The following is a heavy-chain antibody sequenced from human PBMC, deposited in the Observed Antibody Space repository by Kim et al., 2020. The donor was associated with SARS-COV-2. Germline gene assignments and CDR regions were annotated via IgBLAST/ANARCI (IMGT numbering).Heavy chain of an antibody. D-gene: IGHD6-13*01. CDR3: ARLGWYSSSWWVKPWFDP. V-gene: IGHV4-34*01. Sequence: KSRVTISVDTSKNQFSLKLSSVTAADTAVYYCARLGWYSSSWWVKPWFDPWGQGTLVTVSS. J-gene: IGHJ5*02.